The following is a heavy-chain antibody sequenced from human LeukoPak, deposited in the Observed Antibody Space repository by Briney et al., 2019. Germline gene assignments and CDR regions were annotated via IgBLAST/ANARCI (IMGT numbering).Heavy chain of an antibody. J-gene: IGHJ3*02. D-gene: IGHD3-22*01. CDR1: GYTFTGYY. Sequence: ASVKVSCKASGYTFTGYYMHWVRQAPGQGLEWMGWIYPNSGGTNYAQKVQGRVTMTRDTSISTAYMELSRLRSDDTAVYYCAREITMIVVVISSSAFDIWGQGTMVTVSS. CDR2: IYPNSGGT. CDR3: AREITMIVVVISSSAFDI. V-gene: IGHV1-2*02.